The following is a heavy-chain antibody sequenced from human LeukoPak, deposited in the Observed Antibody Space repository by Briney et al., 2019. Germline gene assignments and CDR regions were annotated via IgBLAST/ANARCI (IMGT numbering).Heavy chain of an antibody. CDR3: ARHLNNCGDDCYIFDY. V-gene: IGHV4-59*08. J-gene: IGHJ4*02. D-gene: IGHD2-21*01. CDR1: GGSIFSYY. Sequence: PSETLSLTCTVSGGSIFSYYWSWIRRPPGKGLEWMGYIYYSGSTNYNPSLKSRVNIPVDTSKNQFSLRVSSVTAADTAVYYCARHLNNCGDDCYIFDYWGQGTLVTVSS. CDR2: IYYSGST.